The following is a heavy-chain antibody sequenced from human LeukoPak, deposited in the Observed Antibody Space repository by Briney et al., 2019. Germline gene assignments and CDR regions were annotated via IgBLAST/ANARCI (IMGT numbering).Heavy chain of an antibody. Sequence: GGSLRLSCAASGFTFSSYAMSWVRQALANGLEWVSAISGSGGSTYYADSVKGRFTISRDNSKNTLYLQMNSLRAEDTAVYYCAKDSIQLWYTPLWRYWGQGTLVTVSS. CDR2: ISGSGGST. CDR1: GFTFSSYA. D-gene: IGHD5-18*01. V-gene: IGHV3-23*01. J-gene: IGHJ4*02. CDR3: AKDSIQLWYTPLWRY.